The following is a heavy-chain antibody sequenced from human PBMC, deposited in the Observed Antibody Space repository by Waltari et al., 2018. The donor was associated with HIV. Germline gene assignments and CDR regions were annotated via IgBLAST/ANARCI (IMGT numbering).Heavy chain of an antibody. D-gene: IGHD1-26*01. V-gene: IGHV1-24*01. CDR1: GYTLTELS. CDR2: FEPEDGET. Sequence: VQLVQSGAEVKKPGASVKVSCKVSGYTLTELSMHWVRQAPGKGLAWMGEFEPEDGETIYAKKCQGRVTMTEDTSTDTAYMELGSRRSEETAVYYCATFRGSDYDWGQGTLVTVSS. J-gene: IGHJ4*02. CDR3: ATFRGSDYD.